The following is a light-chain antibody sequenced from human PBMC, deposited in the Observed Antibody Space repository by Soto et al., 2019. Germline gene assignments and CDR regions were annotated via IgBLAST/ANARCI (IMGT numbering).Light chain of an antibody. J-gene: IGKJ2*01. V-gene: IGKV1-17*01. Sequence: DIQLTQSPSSLSASVGDRVSITCRASQGITRDLAWYQQNPGKAPKRLIYAASSLQSGVPSRFSGSGAGTEFTLTISSLQPDDCATYYCLQHNSYPYTFGQGTRLEIK. CDR2: AAS. CDR1: QGITRD. CDR3: LQHNSYPYT.